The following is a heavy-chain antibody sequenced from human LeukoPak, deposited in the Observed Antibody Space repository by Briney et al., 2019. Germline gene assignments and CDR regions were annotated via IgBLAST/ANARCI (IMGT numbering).Heavy chain of an antibody. CDR1: GFTFSNDW. D-gene: IGHD3-22*01. CDR2: IKSKTDGGTT. V-gene: IGHV3-15*01. CDR3: TTITAMRVDLY. J-gene: IGHJ4*02. Sequence: PGGSLRLSCAASGFTFSNDWMSWVRQAPGKGLEWVGRIKSKTDGGTTDYAAPVKGRFTISRDDSKSTLYLQINSLKTEDTAVYYCTTITAMRVDLYGGQGTLVTVSS.